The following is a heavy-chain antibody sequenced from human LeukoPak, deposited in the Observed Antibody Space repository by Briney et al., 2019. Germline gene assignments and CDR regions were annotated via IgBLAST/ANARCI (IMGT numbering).Heavy chain of an antibody. J-gene: IGHJ4*02. Sequence: GGSLRLSCAASGFTFSDHWMSWVRQAPGKGLERVANIRQDGSSIFYADSVKGRFTISRDNAKNSVFLQMDNLTPDDTAVYYCARAVDLADYWGQGTLVTVSS. CDR3: ARAVDLADY. CDR1: GFTFSDHW. V-gene: IGHV3-7*01. CDR2: IRQDGSSI.